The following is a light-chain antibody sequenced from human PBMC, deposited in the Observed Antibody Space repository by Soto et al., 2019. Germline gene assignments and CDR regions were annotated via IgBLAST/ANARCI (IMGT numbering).Light chain of an antibody. Sequence: DFVMTQSPDSLAVSLGERATINCKSSQSVLYSSNNKNYLAWYQQKPGQPPKLLIYWASTRESGVPDRFSGSGSGTDFTLTISSLQAEDVAVYYCQQYYRPWTFGQGTKVEIK. V-gene: IGKV4-1*01. CDR1: QSVLYSSNNKNY. J-gene: IGKJ1*01. CDR2: WAS. CDR3: QQYYRPWT.